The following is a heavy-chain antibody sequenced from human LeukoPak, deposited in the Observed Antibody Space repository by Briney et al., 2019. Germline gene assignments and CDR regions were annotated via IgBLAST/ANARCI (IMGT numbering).Heavy chain of an antibody. J-gene: IGHJ4*02. D-gene: IGHD3-22*01. CDR2: ISSSGSYI. Sequence: GGSLRLSCAASGFTFSSYSMNWVRQAPGKGLEWVSSISSSGSYIYYADSVKGRFTISRDNAKNSLYLQMNSLRAEDTAVYYCATKRDFGDYYDSSGYYYFDYWGQGTRVTVSS. V-gene: IGHV3-21*01. CDR1: GFTFSSYS. CDR3: ATKRDFGDYYDSSGYYYFDY.